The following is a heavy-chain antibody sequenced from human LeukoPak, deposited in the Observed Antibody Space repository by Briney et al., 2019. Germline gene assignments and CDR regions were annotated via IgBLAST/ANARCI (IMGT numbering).Heavy chain of an antibody. CDR1: GGSFSNYY. CDR3: ARPYCSGGTCFPDRRYFQH. V-gene: IGHV4-34*01. D-gene: IGHD2-15*01. J-gene: IGHJ1*01. CDR2: INHSGDT. Sequence: KPSETLSLTCAVYGGSFSNYYWSWIRQPPGKGLEWIGEINHSGDTNYNPSLKSRVTISVDTSKNQFSLKLSSVTAAVTAMYYCARPYCSGGTCFPDRRYFQHWGQGTLVTVSS.